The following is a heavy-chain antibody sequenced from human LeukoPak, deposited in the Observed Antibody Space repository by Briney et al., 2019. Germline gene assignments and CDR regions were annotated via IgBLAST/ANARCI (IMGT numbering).Heavy chain of an antibody. CDR3: ARDPYSGGYGAYYYYYMDV. Sequence: PRGSLRLSCAASGFTFSSYSMNWVRQAPGKGLEWVSSISSSSSYIYYADSVKGRFTISRDNAKNSLYLQMNSLRDEDTAVFYCARDPYSGGYGAYYYYYMDVWGKGTTVTVSS. D-gene: IGHD6-19*01. V-gene: IGHV3-21*01. CDR2: ISSSSSYI. J-gene: IGHJ6*03. CDR1: GFTFSSYS.